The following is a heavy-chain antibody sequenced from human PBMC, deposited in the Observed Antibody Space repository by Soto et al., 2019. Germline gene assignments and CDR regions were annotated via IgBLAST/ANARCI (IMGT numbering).Heavy chain of an antibody. J-gene: IGHJ6*01. CDR3: ASAGVGAAGGIDV. Sequence: HVQLVQSGAEVKKPGSSVKVSCKSSGYNFIIYTITWVRQAPGQGLEWMGRIIPIFSQTNYAQKFQGRVTIHADRSTRTVDIELSVLTSEDTAVYYCASAGVGAAGGIDVCGQGTTLTVSS. CDR1: GYNFIIYT. D-gene: IGHD1-26*01. CDR2: IIPIFSQT. V-gene: IGHV1-69*02.